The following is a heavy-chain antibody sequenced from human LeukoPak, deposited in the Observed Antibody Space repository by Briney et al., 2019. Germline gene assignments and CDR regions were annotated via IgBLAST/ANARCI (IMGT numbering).Heavy chain of an antibody. Sequence: GESLKISCKGSGYSFTSYWIDWVRQMPGKGLEWMGIIYPGDSDTRYSPSFQGQVTISADKSISTAYLQWSSLKASDTAMYYCARLGVTAVTTPNWFDPWGQGTLVTVSS. CDR2: IYPGDSDT. V-gene: IGHV5-51*01. CDR1: GYSFTSYW. D-gene: IGHD4-17*01. J-gene: IGHJ5*02. CDR3: ARLGVTAVTTPNWFDP.